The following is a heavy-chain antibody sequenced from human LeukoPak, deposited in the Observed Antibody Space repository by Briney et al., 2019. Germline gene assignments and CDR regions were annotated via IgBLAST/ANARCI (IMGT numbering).Heavy chain of an antibody. Sequence: SETLSLTCTVSGGSISSSSYYWGWIRQPPGKGLEWIGSIYYSGSTYYNPSLKSRVTISVDTSKNQFSLKLSSVTAADTAVYYCARDFFAGRFFDYWGQGTLVTVSS. CDR1: GGSISSSSYY. CDR3: ARDFFAGRFFDY. J-gene: IGHJ4*02. V-gene: IGHV4-39*07. CDR2: IYYSGST. D-gene: IGHD3-3*01.